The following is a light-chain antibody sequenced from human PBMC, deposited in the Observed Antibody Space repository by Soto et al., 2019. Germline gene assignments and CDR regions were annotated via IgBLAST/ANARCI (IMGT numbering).Light chain of an antibody. CDR3: AVWDASLSAWV. CDR2: RNN. Sequence: QSVLTQPPSASGTPGQRVTISCSGTSSNIGRNYVYWYQQLPGTAAKLVIHRNNQRPSGVPDRYSGSKSGTSASLAISGLRSEDEADYYCAVWDASLSAWVFGGGTKLTVL. CDR1: SSNIGRNY. J-gene: IGLJ3*02. V-gene: IGLV1-47*01.